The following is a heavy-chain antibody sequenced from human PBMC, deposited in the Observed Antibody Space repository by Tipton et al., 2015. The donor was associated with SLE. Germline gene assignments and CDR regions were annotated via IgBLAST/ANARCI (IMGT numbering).Heavy chain of an antibody. D-gene: IGHD3-9*01. CDR1: GFTVSSNY. V-gene: IGHV3-53*05. Sequence: SLRLSCAASGFTVSSNYMSWVRQAPGKGLEWVSVIYSGGSTYYADSVKGRFTISRDNSKNTLCLQMNSLIAEDTAVYYCARAKCLRCFDYYFDYCGQGNLVTVSS. CDR3: ARAKCLRCFDYYFDY. CDR2: IYSGGST. J-gene: IGHJ4*02.